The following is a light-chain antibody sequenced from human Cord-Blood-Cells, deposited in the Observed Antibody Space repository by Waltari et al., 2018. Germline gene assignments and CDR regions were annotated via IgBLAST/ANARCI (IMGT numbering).Light chain of an antibody. Sequence: IVMTQSPLSLPVTPGEPASTSCRSSQSLLHSNGYNYLDWYLQKPGQSPQLLIYLGSNRASGVPDMFSGSGSGTDFTLKISRVEAEDVGVYYCMQALQTPYTFGQGTKLEIK. J-gene: IGKJ2*01. V-gene: IGKV2-28*01. CDR1: QSLLHSNGYNY. CDR2: LGS. CDR3: MQALQTPYT.